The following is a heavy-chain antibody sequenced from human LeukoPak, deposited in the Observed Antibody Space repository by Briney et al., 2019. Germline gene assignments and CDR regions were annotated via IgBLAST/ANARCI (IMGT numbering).Heavy chain of an antibody. CDR1: GYTFTIYG. V-gene: IGHV1-18*01. Sequence: AASVTVSCKASGYTFTIYGISWVRQAPGQGLEWMGWISAYNGNTNYAQKLQGRVTMTTDTSTSTAYMELRSLRSDDTAVYYCARGQCSSTSCYWGNWFDPWGQGTLVTVSS. J-gene: IGHJ5*02. CDR3: ARGQCSSTSCYWGNWFDP. D-gene: IGHD2-2*01. CDR2: ISAYNGNT.